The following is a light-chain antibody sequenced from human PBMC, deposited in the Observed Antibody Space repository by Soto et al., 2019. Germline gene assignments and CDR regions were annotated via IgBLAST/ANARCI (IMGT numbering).Light chain of an antibody. J-gene: IGLJ2*01. CDR1: SSDVGNYNL. V-gene: IGLV2-23*01. Sequence: QSVLTQPASVSGSPGQSITISCTGTSSDVGNYNLVSWYQQYQGKAPKLMIYEGVKRPSGVSNRLSGSKSGNTASLTISGLQAEDEADYDCCSFALRSTLIFGGGTKVTVL. CDR2: EGV. CDR3: CSFALRSTLI.